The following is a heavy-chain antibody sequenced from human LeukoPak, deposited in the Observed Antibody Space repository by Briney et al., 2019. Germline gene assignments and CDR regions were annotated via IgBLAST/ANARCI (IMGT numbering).Heavy chain of an antibody. CDR3: ARVCSYTGSYYGN. CDR2: INSDGSST. V-gene: IGHV3-74*01. Sequence: GGSLRLSCAASGYTFSSNWMHWVRQAPGKGLVWVSRINSDGSSTSYADSVKGRFTISRDNAKNTLYLQMNSLRAEDTAVYFCARVCSYTGSYYGNWGQGTLVTVSS. CDR1: GYTFSSNW. D-gene: IGHD1-26*01. J-gene: IGHJ4*02.